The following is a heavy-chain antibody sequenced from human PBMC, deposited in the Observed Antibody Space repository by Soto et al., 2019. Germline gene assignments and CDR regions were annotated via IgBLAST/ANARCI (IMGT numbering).Heavy chain of an antibody. Sequence: DLEESGGGVVQPGRSLRLSCAASGFTFSSYGMHWVRQAPGKGLEWVAVIWYDGINKYYADSVKGRFTISRDNSKNTLYLQMNSLRAEDMAVYYCARDKIAAAGLIYGMDVWGQGTTVTVSS. CDR3: ARDKIAAAGLIYGMDV. V-gene: IGHV3-33*01. J-gene: IGHJ6*02. CDR1: GFTFSSYG. D-gene: IGHD6-13*01. CDR2: IWYDGINK.